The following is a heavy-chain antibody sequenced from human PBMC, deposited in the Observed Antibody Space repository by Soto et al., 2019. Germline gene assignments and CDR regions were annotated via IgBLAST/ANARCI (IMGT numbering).Heavy chain of an antibody. V-gene: IGHV1-18*01. CDR2: MNPNNGNT. Sequence: ASVKVSCKASGYTFTSYDINWVRQATGQGLEWMGWMNPNNGNTNYAQKLQGRVTMTTDTSTSTAYMELRSLRSDDTAVYYCARRQSVTTLIDYWGQGTLVTVSS. CDR3: ARRQSVTTLIDY. J-gene: IGHJ4*02. D-gene: IGHD4-4*01. CDR1: GYTFTSYD.